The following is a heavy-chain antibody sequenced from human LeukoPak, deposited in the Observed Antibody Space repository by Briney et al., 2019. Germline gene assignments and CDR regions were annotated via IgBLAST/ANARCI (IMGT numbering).Heavy chain of an antibody. CDR2: INHSGST. D-gene: IGHD6-13*01. CDR3: ARMYGRSSSWYPLARKYYFDY. Sequence: PSETLSLTCAVYGGSFSGYYWSWVRQPPGKGLEWIGEINHSGSTNYNPSLKSRVTISVDTSKNQFSLKLSSVAAADTAVYYCARMYGRSSSWYPLARKYYFDYWGQGTLVTVSS. V-gene: IGHV4-34*01. CDR1: GGSFSGYY. J-gene: IGHJ4*02.